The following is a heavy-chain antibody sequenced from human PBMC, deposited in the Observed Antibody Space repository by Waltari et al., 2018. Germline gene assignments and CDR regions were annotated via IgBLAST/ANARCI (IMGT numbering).Heavy chain of an antibody. V-gene: IGHV4-61*02. Sequence: QVQLPESGPGLVEPSQTLSPPCRVSGDSLRTGHSYWRGIRQSAGKGLEWIGRFHSRGNTEYSPSLNSRVTISRDTSNNRFSLKLTSVTATDTAVYYCAKSASCDVDPSCDVVANWGQGTLVTVSA. CDR1: GDSLRTGHSY. J-gene: IGHJ4*02. CDR2: FHSRGNT. D-gene: IGHD2-2*01. CDR3: AKSASCDVDPSCDVVAN.